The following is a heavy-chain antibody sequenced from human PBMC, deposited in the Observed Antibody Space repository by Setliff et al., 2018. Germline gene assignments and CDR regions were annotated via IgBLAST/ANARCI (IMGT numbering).Heavy chain of an antibody. CDR2: ISGGGTYI. CDR1: GFTFSSYA. V-gene: IGHV3-21*01. J-gene: IGHJ4*02. CDR3: ARDPSNYFDH. Sequence: GGSLRLSCAASGFTFSSYAMNWVRQAPGKGLEWVSFISGGGTYIYYADSVKGRFTISRDNAKSSLYLQMNSLRVEDTAIYYCARDPSNYFDHWGQGTLVTVSS.